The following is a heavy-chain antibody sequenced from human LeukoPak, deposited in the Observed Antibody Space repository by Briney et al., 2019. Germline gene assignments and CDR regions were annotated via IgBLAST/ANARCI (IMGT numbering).Heavy chain of an antibody. Sequence: GGSLRLSCAASGFTFSSYEVNWVRGAPGKGREWVSYIRSSGSTIYHADSVKGRFTISRDRAKTSLYLQMNSRLAEDMAVYYWASSLLWFGGLMDWGQGTLVTVSS. V-gene: IGHV3-48*03. CDR3: ASSLLWFGGLMD. D-gene: IGHD3-10*01. CDR2: IRSSGSTI. J-gene: IGHJ4*02. CDR1: GFTFSSYE.